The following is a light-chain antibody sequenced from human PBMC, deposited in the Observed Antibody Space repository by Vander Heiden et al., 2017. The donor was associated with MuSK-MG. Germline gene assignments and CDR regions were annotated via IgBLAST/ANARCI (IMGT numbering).Light chain of an antibody. CDR2: KAS. CDR3: QRYSSY. CDR1: QNIDNW. Sequence: DIQMTQSPSTLSASVGDRVTITCRASQNIDNWLAWYQQKPGKAPKLLIYKASSLETGVPSRFSGSGSGTEFTLTISSLQPDDFATYYCQRYSSYFGRGTTVDVK. J-gene: IGKJ3*01. V-gene: IGKV1-5*03.